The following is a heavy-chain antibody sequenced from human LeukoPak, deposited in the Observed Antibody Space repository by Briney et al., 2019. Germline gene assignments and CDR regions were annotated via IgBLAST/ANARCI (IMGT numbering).Heavy chain of an antibody. CDR3: ARVRSTTVTTYFDY. Sequence: SETLSLTCTVSGGSISGHHWSWIRQPPGKGLEWIGYIYANNGGTDYNPSLKSRVTISVDTSKNQFSLKLSSVTAADTAVYYCARVRSTTVTTYFDYWGQGTLVTVSS. V-gene: IGHV4-59*11. CDR2: IYANNGGT. CDR1: GGSISGHH. D-gene: IGHD4-17*01. J-gene: IGHJ4*02.